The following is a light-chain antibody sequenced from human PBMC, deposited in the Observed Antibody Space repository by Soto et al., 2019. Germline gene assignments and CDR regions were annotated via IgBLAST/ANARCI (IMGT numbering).Light chain of an antibody. J-gene: IGKJ1*01. CDR3: QQYGGPPRT. CDR2: GAS. Sequence: EIILTQSPGTLSLSPGERATLSCRASQSLFNQYLAWYHQRPGQAPRLLIHGASTRAPGIPERFSGSGSGTDFVLTISSLDLDDFAVYYCQQYGGPPRTFGQGTKVELK. V-gene: IGKV3-20*01. CDR1: QSLFNQY.